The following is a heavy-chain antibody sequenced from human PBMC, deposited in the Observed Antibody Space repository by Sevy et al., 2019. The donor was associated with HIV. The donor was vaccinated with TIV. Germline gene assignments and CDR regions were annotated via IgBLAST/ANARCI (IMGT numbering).Heavy chain of an antibody. Sequence: GRSLRLSCAASGFTFSSYSMNWVRQAPGKGLEWVSSISSSSSYIYYADSVKGRFTISRDNAKNSLYLQMNSLRAEDTAVYYCARVVYYGSGSPLDGMDVWGQGTTVTVSS. J-gene: IGHJ6*02. CDR1: GFTFSSYS. CDR3: ARVVYYGSGSPLDGMDV. V-gene: IGHV3-21*01. D-gene: IGHD3-10*01. CDR2: ISSSSSYI.